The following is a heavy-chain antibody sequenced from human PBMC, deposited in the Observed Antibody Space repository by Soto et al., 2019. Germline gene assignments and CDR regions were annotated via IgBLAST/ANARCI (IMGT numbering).Heavy chain of an antibody. CDR1: GFTFSSYS. D-gene: IGHD6-13*01. CDR2: ISSSSSYI. J-gene: IGHJ6*02. V-gene: IGHV3-21*01. Sequence: PGGSLRLSCAASGFTFSSYSMNWVRQAPGKGLEWVSSISSSSSYIYCADSVKGRFTISRDNAKNSLYLQMNSLRAEDTAVYYCARGIAAAGVYGMDVWGQGTTVTVSS. CDR3: ARGIAAAGVYGMDV.